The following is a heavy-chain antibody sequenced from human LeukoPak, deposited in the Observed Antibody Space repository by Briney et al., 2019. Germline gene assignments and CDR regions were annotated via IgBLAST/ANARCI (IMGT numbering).Heavy chain of an antibody. J-gene: IGHJ4*02. CDR3: ARDREREPHYYGSGSYSPNTYYFDY. V-gene: IGHV3-21*01. CDR1: GFTFSSYS. D-gene: IGHD3-10*01. CDR2: ISSSSSYI. Sequence: GGSLRLSCAASGFTFSSYSMNWVRQAPGKGLEWVSSISSSSSYIYYADSVKGRFTISRDNAKNSLYLQMNSLRAEDTAVYYCARDREREPHYYGSGSYSPNTYYFDYWGQGTLVTVSS.